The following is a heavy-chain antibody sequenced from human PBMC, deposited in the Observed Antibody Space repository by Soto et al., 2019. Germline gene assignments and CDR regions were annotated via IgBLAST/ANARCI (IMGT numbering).Heavy chain of an antibody. J-gene: IGHJ4*02. CDR3: ARGQAFWTGYYRMPYYLDY. CDR1: GCSVSSGSYY. Sequence: QVQLQESGPGLVKPSETLSLTCTVSGCSVSSGSYYCSWIRQPPGKGLEYIWYLYYSGRTTYDPSLKSRVTVSVDTPKNQFSRKLTYVTAADTAVYYCARGQAFWTGYYRMPYYLDYWCQGTLVTVSS. V-gene: IGHV4-61*01. D-gene: IGHD3-3*01. CDR2: LYYSGRT.